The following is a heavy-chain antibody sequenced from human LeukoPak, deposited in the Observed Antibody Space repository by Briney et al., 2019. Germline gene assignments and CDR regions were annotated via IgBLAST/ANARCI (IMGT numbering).Heavy chain of an antibody. V-gene: IGHV3-23*01. CDR3: AKLKGIATMTD. Sequence: GGSLRLSCAASGFTFYNYAMTWVRQAPGKGLEWVSTISGSGGATYYADSVKGRFTISRDNSKNTLFLHANSLRVEDTALYYCAKLKGIATMTDWRQGTLVTVSS. D-gene: IGHD4-17*01. CDR2: ISGSGGAT. CDR1: GFTFYNYA. J-gene: IGHJ4*02.